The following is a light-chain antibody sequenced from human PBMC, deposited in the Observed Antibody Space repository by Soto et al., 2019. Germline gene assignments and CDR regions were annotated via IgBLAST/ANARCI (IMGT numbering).Light chain of an antibody. J-gene: IGKJ1*01. Sequence: EIVMTKSPATLSVSPGERATLSCRASQSVSSNLAWYQQKPGQAPRLLIYGASTRATGIPARFSGSGSGTEFTLTISSLQSEDFAVYYCQQYNNWRTFGQGTKVEIK. CDR1: QSVSSN. CDR2: GAS. CDR3: QQYNNWRT. V-gene: IGKV3-15*01.